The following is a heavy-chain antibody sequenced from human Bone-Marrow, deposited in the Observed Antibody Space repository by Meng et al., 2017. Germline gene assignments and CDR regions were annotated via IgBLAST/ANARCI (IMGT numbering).Heavy chain of an antibody. V-gene: IGHV3-30*03. CDR3: ASDYYDSGSYGH. CDR2: ISHDERNK. J-gene: IGHJ4*02. Sequence: QVQLVESGGVVVQPGSSLRLSCAASGFTFSTFGMHWVRQAPGKGLECVATISHDERNKHYADSVKGRFSISRDNSKNTLYLQMNSLRAEDTAVYYCASDYYDSGSYGHWGLGTLVTVSS. CDR1: GFTFSTFG. D-gene: IGHD3-10*01.